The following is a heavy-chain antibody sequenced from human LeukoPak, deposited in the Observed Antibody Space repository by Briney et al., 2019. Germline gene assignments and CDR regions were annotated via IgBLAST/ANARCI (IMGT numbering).Heavy chain of an antibody. J-gene: IGHJ3*02. CDR1: GGSFSGYY. D-gene: IGHD3-10*01. Sequence: SETLSLTCAVYGGSFSGYYWSWIRQPPGKGVEWIGEINHSGSTNYNPSLKSRVTISLDTSKTQFSLKLSSVTAADTAVYYCARPRITMVRARAFDIWGQGTMVTVSS. CDR2: INHSGST. CDR3: ARPRITMVRARAFDI. V-gene: IGHV4-34*01.